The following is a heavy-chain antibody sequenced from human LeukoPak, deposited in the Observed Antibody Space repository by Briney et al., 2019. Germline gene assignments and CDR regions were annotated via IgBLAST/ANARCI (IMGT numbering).Heavy chain of an antibody. CDR1: RFTFSTYS. J-gene: IGHJ4*02. CDR3: ARDSLVGSTTPVFDY. D-gene: IGHD1-26*01. V-gene: IGHV3-21*04. Sequence: GGSLRLSCAASRFTFSTYSMNWVRQAPGKGLEWVSSIDSTSTYIYYADSAKGRFTISRDNAKNSLYLQMDSLRAGDRAVYYFARDSLVGSTTPVFDYWGQGTLVTVSS. CDR2: IDSTSTYI.